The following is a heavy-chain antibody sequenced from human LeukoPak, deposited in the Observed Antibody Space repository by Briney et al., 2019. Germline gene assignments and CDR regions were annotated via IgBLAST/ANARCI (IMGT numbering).Heavy chain of an antibody. CDR2: ISYDGSNK. CDR1: GFTFSSYA. CDR3: ARDRQGVVVVAARYFDY. V-gene: IGHV3-30*04. D-gene: IGHD2-15*01. Sequence: GGSLRLSCAASGFTFSSYATHWVRQAPGKGLEWVAVISYDGSNKYYADSVKGRFTISRDNSKNTLYLQMNSLRAEDTAVYYRARDRQGVVVVAARYFDYWGQGALVTVSS. J-gene: IGHJ4*02.